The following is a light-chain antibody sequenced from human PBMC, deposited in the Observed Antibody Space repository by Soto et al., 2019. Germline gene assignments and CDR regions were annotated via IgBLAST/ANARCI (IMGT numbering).Light chain of an antibody. Sequence: DIQMTQSPSTLSASVGDRVTITCRASQSISSWLAWYQQKPWKAPKLLIYKASSLESGVPSRFSGSGSRTEFTLTISSLQPDDFATYYCQQYNSYPWTFGQGTKVEIK. V-gene: IGKV1-5*03. CDR2: KAS. J-gene: IGKJ1*01. CDR1: QSISSW. CDR3: QQYNSYPWT.